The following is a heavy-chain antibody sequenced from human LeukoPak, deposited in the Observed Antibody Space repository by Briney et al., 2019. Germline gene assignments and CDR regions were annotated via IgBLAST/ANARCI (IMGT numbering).Heavy chain of an antibody. D-gene: IGHD2-2*01. Sequence: QPGGSLRLSCAASGFTFSSYAMSWVRQAPGKGLDWVSAISGSGGSTYYADSVKGRFTISRDNSKNPLYLQMNSLRAEDTAVYYCAKGRLGYCSSTSCWGQGTLVTVSS. CDR1: GFTFSSYA. V-gene: IGHV3-23*01. CDR3: AKGRLGYCSSTSC. J-gene: IGHJ4*02. CDR2: ISGSGGST.